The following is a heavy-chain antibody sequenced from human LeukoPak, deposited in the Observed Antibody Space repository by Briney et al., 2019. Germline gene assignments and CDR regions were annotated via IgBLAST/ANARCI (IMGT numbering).Heavy chain of an antibody. V-gene: IGHV3-23*01. CDR1: GFTFSSYA. CDR2: ISGSGGST. D-gene: IGHD3-22*01. CDR3: ASSSGYYHYYGY. Sequence: GGSLRLSCAASGFTFSSYAMSWVRQAPGKGLEWVSAISGSGGSTYYADSVKGRFTISRDNSKNTLYLQMNSLRAEDTAVYYCASSSGYYHYYGYWGQGTLVTVSS. J-gene: IGHJ4*02.